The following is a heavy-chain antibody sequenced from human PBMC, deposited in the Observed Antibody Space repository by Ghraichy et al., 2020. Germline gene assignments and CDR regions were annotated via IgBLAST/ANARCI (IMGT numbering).Heavy chain of an antibody. D-gene: IGHD2-2*02. CDR1: GFTVRSNY. Sequence: GGSLRLSCAASGFTVRSNYMSWVRQAPGKGLEWVSVIYSGGSTYYADSVKGRFTISRDNSKNTLYLQMNSLRAEDTAVYYCARGMSCSSTSCYTVVDYYYYGMDVWGQGTTVTVTS. V-gene: IGHV3-53*01. CDR3: ARGMSCSSTSCYTVVDYYYYGMDV. CDR2: IYSGGST. J-gene: IGHJ6*02.